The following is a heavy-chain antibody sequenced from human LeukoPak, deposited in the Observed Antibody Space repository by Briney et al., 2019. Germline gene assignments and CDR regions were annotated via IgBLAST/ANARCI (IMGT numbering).Heavy chain of an antibody. CDR1: GYTFTDYT. V-gene: IGHV1-3*01. CDR3: ANPRYDGSGYYYVD. D-gene: IGHD3-22*01. Sequence: ASVKVSCKASGYTFTDYTMHWLRQAPGQRLDWMGWINGGSGNTKYSPEFQGRVTITRDTPASTAYMELNSLRTEDTAVYYCANPRYDGSGYYYVDWGQGTLVTVSS. J-gene: IGHJ4*02. CDR2: INGGSGNT.